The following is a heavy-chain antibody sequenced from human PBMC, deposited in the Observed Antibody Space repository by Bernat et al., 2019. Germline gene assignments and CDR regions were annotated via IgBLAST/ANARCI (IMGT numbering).Heavy chain of an antibody. D-gene: IGHD3-22*01. V-gene: IGHV3-23*04. J-gene: IGHJ4*02. CDR1: GFTFSSYA. CDR3: AKGLILIVVDNY. Sequence: EVQLVESGGGLVQPGGSLRLSCVASGFTFSSYAMSWVRQAPGMGLEWVSTITGSGGITYYADSVKGRFTISRDNSKNTLYLQMHSLRAEDTAVYYCAKGLILIVVDNYWGQGTLVTVSS. CDR2: ITGSGGIT.